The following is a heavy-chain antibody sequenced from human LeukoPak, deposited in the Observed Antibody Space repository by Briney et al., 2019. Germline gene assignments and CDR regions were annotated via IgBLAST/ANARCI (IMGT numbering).Heavy chain of an antibody. CDR1: GYTFTGYY. CDR2: INPNSGGT. D-gene: IGHD3-10*01. CDR3: ARDKEFLLLWFGESQYYFDY. V-gene: IGHV1-2*02. J-gene: IGHJ4*02. Sequence: GASVKVSCKASGYTFTGYYMHWVRQAPGQGLEWMGWINPNSGGTNYAQKFQGRVTMTGDTSISTAYMELSRLRSDDTAVYYCARDKEFLLLWFGESQYYFDYWGQGTLVTVSS.